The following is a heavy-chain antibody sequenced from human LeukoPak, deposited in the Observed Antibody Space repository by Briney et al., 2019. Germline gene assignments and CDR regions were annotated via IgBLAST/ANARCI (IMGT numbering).Heavy chain of an antibody. J-gene: IGHJ4*02. CDR2: IYTSGST. CDR1: GGSISSGSYY. V-gene: IGHV4-61*02. Sequence: SETLSLTCTVSGGSISSGSYYWSWLRQPAGTGLEWIGRIYTSGSTHYNPSLKSRVTISVDTSKNQFSLTLSSLTAADTAVYYCAREFGYAVTSLDYWGQGTLVTVSS. CDR3: AREFGYAVTSLDY. D-gene: IGHD4-17*01.